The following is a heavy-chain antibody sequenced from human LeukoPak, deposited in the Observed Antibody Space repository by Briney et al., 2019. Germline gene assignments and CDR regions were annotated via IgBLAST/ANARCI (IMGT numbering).Heavy chain of an antibody. CDR1: GFTFSSYA. J-gene: IGHJ2*01. D-gene: IGHD3-22*01. CDR2: IRYDGSNK. V-gene: IGHV3-30*02. Sequence: GGSLRLSCAASGFTFSSYAMNWVRQAPGKGLEWVAFIRYDGSNKYYVDSVKGRFTISRDNSKNTLYLQMNSLRAEDTAVYYCAKPSLYYYDTSGYYRYWYFDLWGRGTLVTVSS. CDR3: AKPSLYYYDTSGYYRYWYFDL.